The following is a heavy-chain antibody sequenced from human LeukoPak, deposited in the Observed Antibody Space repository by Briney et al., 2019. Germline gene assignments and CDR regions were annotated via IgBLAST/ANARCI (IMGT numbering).Heavy chain of an antibody. CDR2: IKQDGSEK. D-gene: IGHD1-26*01. Sequence: GGSLRLSCAASGFTFSSYWMSWVRQAPGKGLEWVANIKQDGSEKNCVDSVRGRFTISRDNAKNTLYLQMNSLRAEDTAVYYCGRALYRGFDYWGQGTLVTVSS. CDR1: GFTFSSYW. J-gene: IGHJ4*02. V-gene: IGHV3-7*01. CDR3: GRALYRGFDY.